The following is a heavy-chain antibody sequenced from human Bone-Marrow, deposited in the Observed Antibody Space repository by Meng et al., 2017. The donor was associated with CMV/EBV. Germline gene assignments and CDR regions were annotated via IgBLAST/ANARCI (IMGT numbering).Heavy chain of an antibody. CDR3: ARVEQLIFDY. J-gene: IGHJ4*02. D-gene: IGHD6-6*01. V-gene: IGHV6-1*01. Sequence: QVPLQPSCPGMVQPSQHLSPTWAISWDSVSCNSAAWNWIRQSPSRGLEWLGRTYYRSKWYNDYAVSVKSRITINPDTSKNQFSLQLNSVTPEDTAVYYCARVEQLIFDYWGQGTLVTVSS. CDR1: WDSVSCNSAA. CDR2: TYYRSKWYN.